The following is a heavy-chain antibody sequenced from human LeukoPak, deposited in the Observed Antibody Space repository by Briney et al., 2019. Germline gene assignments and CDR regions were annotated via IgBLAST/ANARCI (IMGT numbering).Heavy chain of an antibody. Sequence: GESLKISCKGSGYSFTSYWIAWVRQMPGKGLEWMGIIYPGDSDTRYSPSFQGQVTISADKSVNTAYLQWSSLKASDTAMYYCARQGKGFALGASDIWGQGTMVAVSS. V-gene: IGHV5-51*01. J-gene: IGHJ3*02. CDR1: GYSFTSYW. D-gene: IGHD3-10*01. CDR3: ARQGKGFALGASDI. CDR2: IYPGDSDT.